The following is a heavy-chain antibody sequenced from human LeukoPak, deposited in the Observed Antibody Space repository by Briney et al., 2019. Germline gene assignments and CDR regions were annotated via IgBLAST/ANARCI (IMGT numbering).Heavy chain of an antibody. J-gene: IGHJ6*02. D-gene: IGHD3-10*01. CDR1: GFTFSSYG. CDR2: IWYDGSNK. Sequence: GGSLRLSCAASGFTFSSYGMHWVRQAPGKGLEWVAVIWYDGSNKYYADSVKGRFTISRDNSKNTLYLQMNSLRAEDTAVYYCARTDYYAYYYGMDVWGQGTTVTVSS. V-gene: IGHV3-33*01. CDR3: ARTDYYAYYYGMDV.